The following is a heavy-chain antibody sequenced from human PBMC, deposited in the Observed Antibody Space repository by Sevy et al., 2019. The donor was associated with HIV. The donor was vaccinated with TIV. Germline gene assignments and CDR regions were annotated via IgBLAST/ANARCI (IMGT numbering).Heavy chain of an antibody. CDR2: IYSDGST. J-gene: IGHJ6*02. V-gene: IGHV3-53*01. Sequence: GGSLRLSCAASGFTVSSNYMSWVRQAPGKGLEWVSVIYSDGSTYYADSVKGRFTISRDNSKNTLYLQMNSLRAEDTAVYYCARRLNYYYGMDVWGQWTTVTVSS. D-gene: IGHD3-10*01. CDR3: ARRLNYYYGMDV. CDR1: GFTVSSNY.